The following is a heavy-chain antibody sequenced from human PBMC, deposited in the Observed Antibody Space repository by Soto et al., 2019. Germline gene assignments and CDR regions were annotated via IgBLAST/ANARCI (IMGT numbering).Heavy chain of an antibody. D-gene: IGHD5-12*01. CDR3: ARVGGFDPIHDY. Sequence: EVQLVESGGGLVQPGGSLRLSCAASGFTFSRHWMHWVRQIPGKGLMWVSRIDKDGVGTSYADSVRGRFTMSRDNAKNTLYLQMDNLRVEDTAVYFCARVGGFDPIHDYWGQGTLVTVSS. CDR2: IDKDGVGT. V-gene: IGHV3-74*01. CDR1: GFTFSRHW. J-gene: IGHJ4*02.